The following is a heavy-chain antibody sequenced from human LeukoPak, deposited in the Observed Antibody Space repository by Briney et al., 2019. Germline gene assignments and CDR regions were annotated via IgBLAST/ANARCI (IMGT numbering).Heavy chain of an antibody. CDR2: ISSSSSYI. D-gene: IGHD2-2*01. CDR3: ARDPLGYCSSTSCYEIDY. Sequence: GGSLRLSCADSGFTFSSYSMNWVRQAPGKGLEWVSSISSSSSYIYYADSVKGRFTISRDNAKNSLYLQMNSLRAEDTAVYYCARDPLGYCSSTSCYEIDYWGQGTLVTVSS. V-gene: IGHV3-21*01. J-gene: IGHJ4*02. CDR1: GFTFSSYS.